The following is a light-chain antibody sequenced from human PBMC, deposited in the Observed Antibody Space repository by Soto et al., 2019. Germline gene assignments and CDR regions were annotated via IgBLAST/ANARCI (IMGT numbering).Light chain of an antibody. CDR3: QQYGSSPSK. J-gene: IGKJ1*01. V-gene: IGKV3-20*01. CDR2: GAS. Sequence: EIVLTQSPGTLSLSPGERATLSCRASQSVTSSYLAWYQQKPGQAPRLLIYGASSRATGIPDRFSVRGSGTDFTLTISRLEPEDFAVYYCQQYGSSPSKFGQGTKVDIK. CDR1: QSVTSSY.